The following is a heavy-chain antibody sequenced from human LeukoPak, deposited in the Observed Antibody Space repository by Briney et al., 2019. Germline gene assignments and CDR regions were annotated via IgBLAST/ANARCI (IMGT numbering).Heavy chain of an antibody. J-gene: IGHJ3*02. V-gene: IGHV4-39*01. CDR3: ARLRDYYDSSGYLMRPFDI. Sequence: KASETLSLTCTVSGGSISSSSYYWGWIRQPPGKGLEWIGSIYYSGSTYYNPSLKSRVTISVDTSKNQFSLKLSSVTAADTAVYYCARLRDYYDSSGYLMRPFDIWGQGTMVTVSS. D-gene: IGHD3-22*01. CDR1: GGSISSSSYY. CDR2: IYYSGST.